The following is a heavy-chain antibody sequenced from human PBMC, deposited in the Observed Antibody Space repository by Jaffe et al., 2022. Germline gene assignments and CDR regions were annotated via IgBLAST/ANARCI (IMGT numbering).Heavy chain of an antibody. D-gene: IGHD2-2*03. J-gene: IGHJ4*02. Sequence: QVLPEQWGTGLLKPSETLSLSCGVFGDPSSIFYYWTWIRQTPGKGLEWIGQISYVGTTNYNPSLSSRVAISLDPSKFQVSLILTSVTGADTATYYCAPSLDITGTILTLWGQGSQVSVSS. CDR2: ISYVGTT. CDR3: APSLDITGTILTL. V-gene: IGHV4-34*02. CDR1: GDPSSIFYY.